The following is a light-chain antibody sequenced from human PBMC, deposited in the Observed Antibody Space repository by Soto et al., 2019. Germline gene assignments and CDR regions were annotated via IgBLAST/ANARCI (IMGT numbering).Light chain of an antibody. CDR3: SSYMSSTTSYV. Sequence: QSALTQPASVSGSPGQSITISCTGPSGDFAGSDLVSWYQHHPGKAPKVMIYDVSNRPSGVSHRFSGSKSGNTASLTISGPQAEDEADYYCSSYMSSTTSYVFGTGTKLTVL. V-gene: IGLV2-14*03. J-gene: IGLJ1*01. CDR1: SGDFAGSDL. CDR2: DVS.